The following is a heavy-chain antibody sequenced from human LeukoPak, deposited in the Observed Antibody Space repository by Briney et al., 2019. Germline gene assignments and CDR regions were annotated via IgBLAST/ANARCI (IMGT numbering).Heavy chain of an antibody. CDR3: ARELGQGSSWLYDY. CDR2: INPKSGGT. V-gene: IGHV1-2*02. Sequence: GASVKVSCKASGYTFTGYYMHWVRQAPGQGLEWMGWINPKSGGTNYAQKFQGRVTMTRDTSITTAYMELSSLRSADTALYYCARELGQGSSWLYDYWGQGTLVTVPS. D-gene: IGHD6-13*01. J-gene: IGHJ4*02. CDR1: GYTFTGYY.